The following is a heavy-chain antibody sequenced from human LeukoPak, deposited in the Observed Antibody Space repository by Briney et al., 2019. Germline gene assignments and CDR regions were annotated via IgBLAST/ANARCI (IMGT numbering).Heavy chain of an antibody. CDR2: IKSKTDGGTT. V-gene: IGHV3-15*01. D-gene: IGHD2-15*01. Sequence: KPGGSLRLSCAASGFTLSNAWMSWVRQAPGKGLEWVGRIKSKTDGGTTDYAAPVKGRFTISRDDSKNTLYLQMNSLKTEDTAVYYCSKDSRYCFDYWGQGTLVTVSS. CDR3: SKDSRYCFDY. CDR1: GFTLSNAW. J-gene: IGHJ4*02.